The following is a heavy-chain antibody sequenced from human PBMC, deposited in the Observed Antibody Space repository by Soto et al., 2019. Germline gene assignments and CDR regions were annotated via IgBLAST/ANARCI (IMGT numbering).Heavy chain of an antibody. CDR1: NYSFSSFG. J-gene: IGHJ4*02. CDR2: INPSNDNT. Sequence: GCSVQVSCTASNYSFSSFGISWMRQAPGQGLEWMAWINPSNDNTNYAQGLQGRVTLTSDTSTSTAYMELRSLRSDDTAVYYCARDPFYSGSKLNVRYFAAWGKGTLVTVS. V-gene: IGHV1-18*01. CDR3: ARDPFYSGSKLNVRYFAA. D-gene: IGHD1-26*01.